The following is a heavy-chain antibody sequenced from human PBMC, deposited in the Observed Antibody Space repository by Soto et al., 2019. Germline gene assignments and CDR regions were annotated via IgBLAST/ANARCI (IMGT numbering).Heavy chain of an antibody. J-gene: IGHJ4*02. CDR3: AREKYGAGRVGVYD. D-gene: IGHD2-8*01. CDR1: GNTSTIYI. V-gene: IGHV1-69*08. CDR2: IVTTLRLT. Sequence: QVQLVQSGAEVKTPGSSLKVSCETSGNTSTIYIITWVRQAPEPRLQWMGRIVTTLRLTDYAQEFEASLTRSADTSTSTAHMELTSQTSEKTAVYYCAREKYGAGRVGVYDWGQGTTVTVSS.